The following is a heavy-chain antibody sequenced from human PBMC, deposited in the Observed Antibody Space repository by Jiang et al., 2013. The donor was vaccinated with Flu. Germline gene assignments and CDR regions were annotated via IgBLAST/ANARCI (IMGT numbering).Heavy chain of an antibody. D-gene: IGHD2-2*01. Sequence: LLESGGGLVQPGGSLRPSCAASGFTFSSYAMSWVRQAPGKGLEWVSAISGSGGSTYYADSVKGRFTISRDNSKNTLYLQMNSLRAEDTAVYYCAKDADIVVVPAAIGVFDYWGQGTLVTVSS. CDR3: AKDADIVVVPAAIGVFDY. J-gene: IGHJ4*02. V-gene: IGHV3-23*01. CDR2: ISGSGGST. CDR1: GFTFSSYA.